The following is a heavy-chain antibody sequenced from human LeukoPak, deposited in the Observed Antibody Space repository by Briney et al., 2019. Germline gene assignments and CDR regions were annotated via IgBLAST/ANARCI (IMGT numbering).Heavy chain of an antibody. CDR2: INSDGSST. V-gene: IGHV3-74*01. Sequence: PGGSLRLSCAASGFTFSSYWMHWVRQAPGKGLVWVSRINSDGSSTSYADSVKGRFTISRDNAKNTLYLQMNSLRAEDTAVYYCARAPRYGDLDYWGQGTLVTVSS. CDR1: GFTFSSYW. J-gene: IGHJ4*02. D-gene: IGHD4-17*01. CDR3: ARAPRYGDLDY.